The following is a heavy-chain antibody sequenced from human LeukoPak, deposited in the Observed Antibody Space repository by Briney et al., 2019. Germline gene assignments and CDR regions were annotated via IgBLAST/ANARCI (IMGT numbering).Heavy chain of an antibody. Sequence: KPSETLSLTCTVSGGSISSYYWSWIRQPPGKGLEWIGYIYYSGGTNYNPSLKSRVTISVDTSKNQFSLKLSSVTAADTAVYYCARHIQRHAYYYGSGHAFDIWGQGTMVTVSS. CDR2: IYYSGGT. CDR3: ARHIQRHAYYYGSGHAFDI. V-gene: IGHV4-59*08. J-gene: IGHJ3*02. CDR1: GGSISSYY. D-gene: IGHD3-10*01.